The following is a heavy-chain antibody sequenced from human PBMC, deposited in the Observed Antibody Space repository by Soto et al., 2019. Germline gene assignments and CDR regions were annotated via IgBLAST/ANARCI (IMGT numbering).Heavy chain of an antibody. V-gene: IGHV3-23*01. CDR3: AKEYYDILTPFDY. CDR2: ISSSGGST. J-gene: IGHJ4*02. Sequence: GGSLRLSCVASGLTFSSHSMNWVRQAPGKGLEWVSSISSSGGSTYYADSVKGRFTISRDNSKNTLYLQMNSLRAEDTAVYYCAKEYYDILTPFDYWGQGTLVTVSS. CDR1: GLTFSSHS. D-gene: IGHD3-9*01.